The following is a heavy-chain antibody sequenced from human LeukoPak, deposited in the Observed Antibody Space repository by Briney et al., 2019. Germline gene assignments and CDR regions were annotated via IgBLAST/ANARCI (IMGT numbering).Heavy chain of an antibody. CDR3: AKDPTTEPFV. Sequence: PGRSLRLSCAASGFTFSSYGMHWVRQAPGKGLEWVALIWYDGSNKYYADSVKGRFTISRDNSKNTLYLQMNSLRAEDTAVYYCAKDPTTEPFVWGQGTLVTVSS. V-gene: IGHV3-33*06. CDR2: IWYDGSNK. D-gene: IGHD4-17*01. J-gene: IGHJ4*02. CDR1: GFTFSSYG.